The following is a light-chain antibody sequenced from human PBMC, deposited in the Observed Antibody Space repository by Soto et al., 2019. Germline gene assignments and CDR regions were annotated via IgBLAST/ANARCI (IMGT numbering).Light chain of an antibody. V-gene: IGKV3-15*01. J-gene: IGKJ5*01. CDR2: GAS. CDR3: QQYSKWPIT. CDR1: QSVSSN. Sequence: EIVMTQSPATLSVSPGERATLSCRASQSVSSNLAWYQQKPGQAPRLLIYGASTRATGIPARFSGSGSGTEFTLTISSLQSEDFAVYYRQQYSKWPITFGQGTRLEI.